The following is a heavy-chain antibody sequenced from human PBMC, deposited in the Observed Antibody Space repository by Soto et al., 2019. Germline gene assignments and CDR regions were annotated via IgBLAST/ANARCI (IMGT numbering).Heavy chain of an antibody. CDR1: GGSISSGDYY. D-gene: IGHD3-3*01. V-gene: IGHV4-30-4*01. CDR3: ARDTYYDFWSGYYKGYYYGMDV. CDR2: IYYSGST. J-gene: IGHJ6*02. Sequence: PSETLSLTCTASGGSISSGDYYWSWIRQPPGKGLEWIGYIYYSGSTYYNPSLKSRVTISVDTSKNQFSLKLSSVTAADTAVYYCARDTYYDFWSGYYKGYYYGMDVRGQGTTFAVSS.